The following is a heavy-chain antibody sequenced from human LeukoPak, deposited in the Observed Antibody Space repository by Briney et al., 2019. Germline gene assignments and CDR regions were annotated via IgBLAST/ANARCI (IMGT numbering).Heavy chain of an antibody. V-gene: IGHV3-30*01. CDR1: GFTFSSHW. CDR2: ISYDGSNK. Sequence: GGSLRLSCAASGFTFSSHWMHWVRQAPGKGLEWVAVISYDGSNKYYADSVEGRFTISRDNSKNTLYLQMNSLRAEDTAVYYCARADRGIAAAGTLDYWGQGTLVTVSS. CDR3: ARADRGIAAAGTLDY. D-gene: IGHD6-13*01. J-gene: IGHJ4*02.